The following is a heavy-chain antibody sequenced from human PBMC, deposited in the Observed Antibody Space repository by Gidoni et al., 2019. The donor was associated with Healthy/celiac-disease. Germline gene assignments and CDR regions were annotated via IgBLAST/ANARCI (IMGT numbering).Heavy chain of an antibody. CDR3: ARDRGGGYCSSTSCPSYYYYGMDV. D-gene: IGHD2-2*01. V-gene: IGHV4-4*02. CDR2: IYHSGST. CDR1: VGSIRSINW. Sequence: QVQLQESGPGLVKPSGTLSLTCALSVGSIRSINWWSWVRQPPGKGLEWIGEIYHSGSTNHNPSLKSRVTISVDKSKNQFSLKLSSVTAADTAVYYCARDRGGGYCSSTSCPSYYYYGMDVWGQGTTVTVSS. J-gene: IGHJ6*02.